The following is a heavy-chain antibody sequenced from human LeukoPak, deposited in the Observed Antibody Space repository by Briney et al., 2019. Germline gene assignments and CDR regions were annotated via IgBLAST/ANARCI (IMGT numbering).Heavy chain of an antibody. D-gene: IGHD2-15*01. CDR1: GITFSSYV. V-gene: IGHV3-23*01. Sequence: GGSLRLSCAASGITFSSYVMSWVRQAPMKGLEWVSGISVSGAGTYYVDSVKGRFTISRDNSKNTLYLQMNSLRAEDTAVYYCTKGELLLSASDFWGQGIVVTVSS. CDR2: ISVSGAGT. J-gene: IGHJ4*02. CDR3: TKGELLLSASDF.